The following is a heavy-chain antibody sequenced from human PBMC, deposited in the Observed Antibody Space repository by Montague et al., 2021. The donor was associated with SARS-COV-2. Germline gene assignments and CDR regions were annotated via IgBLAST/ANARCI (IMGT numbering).Heavy chain of an antibody. V-gene: IGHV4-30-4*08. CDR1: GGSISGGGYY. D-gene: IGHD1-14*01. Sequence: TLSLTCTVSGGSISGGGYYWSWIRQPPGKGLEWIGCVYYSGNTYYNPSLKSRVFISADMSKNQFSLKLTSVTAADAAVYYCARDLGRNGCNYGRDVWGQGTMVTVSS. CDR3: ARDLGRNGCNYGRDV. CDR2: VYYSGNT. J-gene: IGHJ6*02.